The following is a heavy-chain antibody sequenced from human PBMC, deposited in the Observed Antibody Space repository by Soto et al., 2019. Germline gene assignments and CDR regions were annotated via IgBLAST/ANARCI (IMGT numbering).Heavy chain of an antibody. CDR3: VRRVSKAGYSMVRGVNWFDP. J-gene: IGHJ5*02. Sequence: QVQLVQSGAEVKKPGASVKVSCKASGYTFTSYGISWVRQAPGQGLEWMGWISAYNGNTNYAQKLQGRVTMTTDTSTSTAYLEVSSLGSDVTVVYYCVRRVSKAGYSMVRGVNWFDPWGQGTLVTVSS. CDR1: GYTFTSYG. V-gene: IGHV1-18*01. D-gene: IGHD3-10*01. CDR2: ISAYNGNT.